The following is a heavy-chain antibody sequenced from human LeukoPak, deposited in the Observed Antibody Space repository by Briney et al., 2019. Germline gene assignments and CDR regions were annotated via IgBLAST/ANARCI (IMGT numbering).Heavy chain of an antibody. CDR2: INHSGST. D-gene: IGHD6-13*01. CDR3: ARGVRGYSSSVGYYFDY. CDR1: GGSFSGYY. Sequence: SETLSLTCAVYGGSFSGYYWSWIRQPPGKGLEWIGEINHSGSTNYNPSLESRVTISVDTSKNQFSLKLSSVTAADTAVYYCARGVRGYSSSVGYYFDYWGQGTLVTVSS. V-gene: IGHV4-34*01. J-gene: IGHJ4*02.